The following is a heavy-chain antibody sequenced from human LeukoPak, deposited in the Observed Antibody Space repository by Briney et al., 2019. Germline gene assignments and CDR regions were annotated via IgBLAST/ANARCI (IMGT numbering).Heavy chain of an antibody. CDR2: ISWNSGSI. CDR1: GFTFDDYA. V-gene: IGHV3-9*01. J-gene: IGHJ4*02. Sequence: GGSLRLSCAASGFTFDDYAMHWVRQAPGKGLEWVSGISWNSGSIGYADSVKGRFTISRDNAKNSLYLQMNSLRAEDTALYYCAKDPGSGDFDYWGQGTLVTVPS. CDR3: AKDPGSGDFDY. D-gene: IGHD6-19*01.